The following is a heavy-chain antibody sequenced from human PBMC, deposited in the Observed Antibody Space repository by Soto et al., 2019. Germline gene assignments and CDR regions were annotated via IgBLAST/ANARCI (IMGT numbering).Heavy chain of an antibody. D-gene: IGHD2-2*01. Sequence: GASVKLSCKASGDTFTGYYMHWVRQAPGQGLEWMGWINPNSGGTNYAQKFQGWVTMTRDTSISTAYMELSRLRSDDTAVYYCARSPPDAPFDYWGQGTLVTVSS. V-gene: IGHV1-2*04. CDR3: ARSPPDAPFDY. J-gene: IGHJ4*02. CDR1: GDTFTGYY. CDR2: INPNSGGT.